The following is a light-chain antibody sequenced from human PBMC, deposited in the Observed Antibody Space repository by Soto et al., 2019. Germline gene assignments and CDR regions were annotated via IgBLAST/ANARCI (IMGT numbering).Light chain of an antibody. V-gene: IGLV2-23*02. CDR1: RRDVGSYDL. J-gene: IGLJ1*01. Sequence: QSGVTRHASVSGSLGQSITVSCTGTRRDVGSYDLVSWYQQHPGKVPKFLIYEVKKRPSGVSDRFSGSKSGNTATLTISGLLAEDEADYYCCSYGGSTTFYVFGSGTKVTVL. CDR2: EVK. CDR3: CSYGGSTTFYV.